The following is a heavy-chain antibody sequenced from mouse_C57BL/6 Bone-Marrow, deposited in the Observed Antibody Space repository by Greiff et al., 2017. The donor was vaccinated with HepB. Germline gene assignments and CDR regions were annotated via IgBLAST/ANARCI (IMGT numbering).Heavy chain of an antibody. CDR1: GYTFTSYW. Sequence: QVQLQQPGAELVRPGTSVKLSCKASGYTFTSYWMNWVKQRPGQGLEWIGVIDPSDSYTNYNQKFKGKATLTVDTSSSTAYMQLSSLTSEDSAVYYCARELYYAMDYWGQGTSVTVSS. D-gene: IGHD1-3*01. J-gene: IGHJ4*01. V-gene: IGHV1-59*01. CDR3: ARELYYAMDY. CDR2: IDPSDSYT.